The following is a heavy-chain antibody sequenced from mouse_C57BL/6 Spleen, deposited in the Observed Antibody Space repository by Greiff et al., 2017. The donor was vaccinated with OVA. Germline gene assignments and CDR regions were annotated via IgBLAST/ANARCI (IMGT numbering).Heavy chain of an antibody. J-gene: IGHJ4*01. CDR1: GFTFSDYG. D-gene: IGHD2-5*01. V-gene: IGHV5-17*01. CDR3: ARSSNYVGAMDY. CDR2: ISSGSSTI. Sequence: EVKVVESGGGLVKPGGSLKLSCAASGFTFSDYGMHWVRQAPEKGLEWVAYISSGSSTIYYADTVKGRFTISRDNAKNTLFLQMTSLRSEDTAMYYCARSSNYVGAMDYWGQGTSVTVSS.